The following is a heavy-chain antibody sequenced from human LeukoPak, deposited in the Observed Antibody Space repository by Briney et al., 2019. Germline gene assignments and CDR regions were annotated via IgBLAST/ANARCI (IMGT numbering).Heavy chain of an antibody. CDR1: GFSVSSFG. Sequence: GGSLRLSCAVSGFSVSSFGMSWVRQAPGKGLEWVSAISVVGESTYYADSVKGRFFISRDTSKNTLDLQLSSLRGDDTAVYYCAQGYLSGWYPYWGQGSLVTVSS. V-gene: IGHV3-23*01. CDR3: AQGYLSGWYPY. CDR2: ISVVGEST. D-gene: IGHD6-19*01. J-gene: IGHJ4*02.